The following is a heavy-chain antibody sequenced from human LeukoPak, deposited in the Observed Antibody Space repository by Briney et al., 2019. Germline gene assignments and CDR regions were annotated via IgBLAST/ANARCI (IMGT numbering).Heavy chain of an antibody. V-gene: IGHV3-9*01. D-gene: IGHD1-26*01. CDR2: ISYNGGST. CDR1: GFTFDDYG. CDR3: AKHLRATNIYYFYGLDV. J-gene: IGHJ6*02. Sequence: GGSLRLSCAASGFTFDDYGMHWVRQPPGKGLEWVSGISYNGGSTDYADSVKGRFTISRDNAKNSLYLQMSTLRPEDTALYCCAKHLRATNIYYFYGLDVWGQGTTVTVSS.